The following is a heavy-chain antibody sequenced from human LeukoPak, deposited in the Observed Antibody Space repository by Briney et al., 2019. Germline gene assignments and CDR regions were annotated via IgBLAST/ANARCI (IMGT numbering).Heavy chain of an antibody. CDR2: IIPIFGTA. Sequence: ASVKVSCKASGGTFGSYAISWVRQAPGQGLEWMGGIIPIFGTANYAQKFQGRVTITTDESTSTAYMELSSLRSEDTAVYYCAREKGDCSSTSCYYDGQDGYYMDVWGKGTTVTVSS. CDR1: GGTFGSYA. CDR3: AREKGDCSSTSCYYDGQDGYYMDV. J-gene: IGHJ6*03. V-gene: IGHV1-69*05. D-gene: IGHD2-2*01.